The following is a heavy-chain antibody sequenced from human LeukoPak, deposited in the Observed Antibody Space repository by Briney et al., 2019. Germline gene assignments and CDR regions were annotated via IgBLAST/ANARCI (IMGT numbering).Heavy chain of an antibody. CDR1: GGSISSGSYY. D-gene: IGHD2-2*01. CDR3: ARAVVVPAAQVYYFDY. J-gene: IGHJ4*02. Sequence: SETLSLTCTVSGGSISSGSYYWSWIRQPAGKGLEWIGRIYTSGSTNYNPSLKSRVTISVDTSKNQFSLKLSSVTAADTAVYYCARAVVVPAAQVYYFDYWGQGTLVTVSS. V-gene: IGHV4-61*02. CDR2: IYTSGST.